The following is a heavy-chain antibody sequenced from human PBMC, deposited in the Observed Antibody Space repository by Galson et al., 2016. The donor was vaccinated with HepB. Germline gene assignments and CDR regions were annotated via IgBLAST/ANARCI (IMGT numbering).Heavy chain of an antibody. J-gene: IGHJ6*02. CDR3: ARDDSGGWYGFHYGMDV. D-gene: IGHD6-19*01. Sequence: SETLSLTCTVSGASISGYYLSWIRQPPGKGLEWIGYIYYSGRTNYNPSLTSRVTISVDTSKNQFSLKLSSVTAADTAVYYCARDDSGGWYGFHYGMDVWGQGTTVTVSS. V-gene: IGHV4-59*01. CDR2: IYYSGRT. CDR1: GASISGYY.